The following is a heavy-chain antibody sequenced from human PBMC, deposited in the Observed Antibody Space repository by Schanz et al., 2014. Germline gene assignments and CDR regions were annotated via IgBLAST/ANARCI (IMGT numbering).Heavy chain of an antibody. V-gene: IGHV3-23*04. CDR3: ASGVHVSSLQKGLQF. Sequence: EGQLAESGGGLVQPGGSLRLSCAASGFTFSSYAMSWVRQAPGKGLEWVSGISGSGGSTYYADSVKGRFTISRDNAKNSVSLQMRRLRVEDTAVYYCASGVHVSSLQKGLQFWGRGTLVIVSS. CDR1: GFTFSSYA. D-gene: IGHD3-10*01. J-gene: IGHJ1*01. CDR2: ISGSGGST.